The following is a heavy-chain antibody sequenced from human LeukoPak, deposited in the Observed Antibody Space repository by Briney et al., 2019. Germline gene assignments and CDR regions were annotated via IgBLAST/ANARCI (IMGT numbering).Heavy chain of an antibody. CDR1: GYTLSELS. CDR2: FDPEYGKT. V-gene: IGHV1-24*01. Sequence: GASVKVSCKVSGYTLSELSMHWVRQAPGTGLEWMGGFDPEYGKTIYAQKVQGRVTMTEDTSTDTACMELSSLRSEDTAVYYCTTEGRYGSGTYYMTFWGQGSLLTVSS. D-gene: IGHD3-10*01. J-gene: IGHJ4*02. CDR3: TTEGRYGSGTYYMTF.